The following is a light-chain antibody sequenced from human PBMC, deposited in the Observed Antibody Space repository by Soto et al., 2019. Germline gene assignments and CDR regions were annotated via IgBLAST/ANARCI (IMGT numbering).Light chain of an antibody. Sequence: DIQMTQSPSSLSASVGDSVTITCRASESISFYLNWYQQKPGQAPKVLIYAASTLHRGVPSRFSGVGSGTNFTLTISSLQPEDFATYYCQQSYSNPFTFGPGTKVDIK. CDR3: QQSYSNPFT. CDR2: AAS. V-gene: IGKV1-39*01. J-gene: IGKJ3*01. CDR1: ESISFY.